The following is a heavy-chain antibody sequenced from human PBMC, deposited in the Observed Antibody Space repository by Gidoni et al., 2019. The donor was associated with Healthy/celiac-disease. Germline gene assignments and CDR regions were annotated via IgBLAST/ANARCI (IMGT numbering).Heavy chain of an antibody. CDR2: IYWDDDK. CDR3: AHSENPSEYSSGWYWPFDY. Sequence: QITLKESGPTLLKPTQTLTLTCTFSGFSLSTRGVGVGWIRQPPGKALEWLALIYWDDDKRYSPSMKSRLNTTKDTSKNQVDLTKTNMDPVETATYDCAHSENPSEYSSGWYWPFDYWGQGTMVTVSS. D-gene: IGHD6-19*01. J-gene: IGHJ4*02. V-gene: IGHV2-5*02. CDR1: GFSLSTRGVG.